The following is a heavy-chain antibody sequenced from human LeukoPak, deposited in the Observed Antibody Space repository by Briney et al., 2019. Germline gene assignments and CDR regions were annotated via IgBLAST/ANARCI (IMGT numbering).Heavy chain of an antibody. Sequence: GGSLRLSCAASGFTFSDYYMSWIRQAPGKGLEWVSCISSTGSTIYYADSVKGRFTISRDNAKNSLYLQMNSLRAEDTAVYYCARAWLYCSGGSCYRGEAFDIWGQGTMVTVSS. CDR2: ISSTGSTI. CDR1: GFTFSDYY. J-gene: IGHJ3*02. CDR3: ARAWLYCSGGSCYRGEAFDI. D-gene: IGHD2-15*01. V-gene: IGHV3-11*01.